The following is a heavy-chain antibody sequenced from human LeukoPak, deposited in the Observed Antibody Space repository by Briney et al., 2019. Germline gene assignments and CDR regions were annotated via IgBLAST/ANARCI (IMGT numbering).Heavy chain of an antibody. Sequence: GGSLRLSCVASGFTFSNYWMTWVRQAPGKGLEWVANIKEDGSEKYYVDSVKGRFTISRDNAKNSLSLQLNSLSAEDTAVYYCARSRSGYYEDYWGQGTLVTVSS. V-gene: IGHV3-7*01. CDR2: IKEDGSEK. D-gene: IGHD5-12*01. CDR3: ARSRSGYYEDY. J-gene: IGHJ4*02. CDR1: GFTFSNYW.